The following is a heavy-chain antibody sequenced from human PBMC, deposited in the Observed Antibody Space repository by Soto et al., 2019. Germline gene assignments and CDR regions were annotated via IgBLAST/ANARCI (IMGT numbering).Heavy chain of an antibody. V-gene: IGHV3-33*06. CDR2: IWHDGSNK. CDR3: AKGSNRIAAAGPFDY. Sequence: GGSLRLSCAASGFTFSSYTMYWARQAPGKGLEGVAVIWHDGSNKYYVDSVKGRFTISRDNSKNTLYLQMNSLRAEDTAVYYCAKGSNRIAAAGPFDYWGQGTQVTVSS. D-gene: IGHD6-25*01. CDR1: GFTFSSYT. J-gene: IGHJ4*02.